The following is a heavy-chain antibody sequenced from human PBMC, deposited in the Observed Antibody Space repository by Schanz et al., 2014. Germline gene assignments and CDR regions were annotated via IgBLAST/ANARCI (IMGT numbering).Heavy chain of an antibody. J-gene: IGHJ4*02. CDR2: ISYDGNNE. CDR1: GLNFDYYG. Sequence: QVQLVDSGGGLVKPGGSLRLSCATSGLNFDYYGMNWVRQAPGKGLEWVAVISYDGNNEDYADSVKGRFSISRDNSQNTLYLQMDSLRPEDTAVYVCAKDTGYCHGGACYCFEYWGLGILVTVSS. D-gene: IGHD2-8*02. V-gene: IGHV3-30*18. CDR3: AKDTGYCHGGACYCFEY.